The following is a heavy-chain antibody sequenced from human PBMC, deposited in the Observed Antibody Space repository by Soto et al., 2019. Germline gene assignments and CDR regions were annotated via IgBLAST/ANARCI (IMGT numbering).Heavy chain of an antibody. D-gene: IGHD6-6*01. CDR3: AREGDSSSPHYYYYGMDV. J-gene: IGHJ6*02. V-gene: IGHV6-1*01. CDR2: TYYRSKWYN. CDR1: GDSVSSNSAA. Sequence: SQTLSLTCAISGDSVSSNSAAWNWIRQSPSRGLEWLGRTYYRSKWYNDYAVSVKSRITINPDTSKNQFSLQLNSVTPEDTAVYYCAREGDSSSPHYYYYGMDVWGQGTTVTAP.